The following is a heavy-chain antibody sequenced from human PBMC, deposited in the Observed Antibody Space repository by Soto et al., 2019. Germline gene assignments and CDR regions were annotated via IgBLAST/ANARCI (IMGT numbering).Heavy chain of an antibody. CDR1: GFTFSSYA. V-gene: IGHV3-49*04. J-gene: IGHJ6*03. Sequence: PGGSLRLSCAASGFTFSSYAMSWVRQAPGKGLEWVGFIRSKAYGGTTEYAGSVKGRFTISRDDSKSIAYLQMKSLKTEDTAVYHCSRGVPSSSNYFYYYMDVWGKGTTVTVS. D-gene: IGHD6-6*01. CDR2: IRSKAYGGTT. CDR3: SRGVPSSSNYFYYYMDV.